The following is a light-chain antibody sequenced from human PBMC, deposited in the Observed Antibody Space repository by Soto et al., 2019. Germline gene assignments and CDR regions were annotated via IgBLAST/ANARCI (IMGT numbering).Light chain of an antibody. CDR3: QQYKGLIT. CDR2: KAS. V-gene: IGKV1-5*03. J-gene: IGKJ5*01. CDR1: QSISKW. Sequence: DIHMTQSPSTFSASVVDIVTFICRASQSISKWLAWYQQKPGKAPKLLIYKASNLKSEVPSRFSGSGSGTEFTLTISSLQTDDFATYYCQQYKGLITFGQGTRLEIK.